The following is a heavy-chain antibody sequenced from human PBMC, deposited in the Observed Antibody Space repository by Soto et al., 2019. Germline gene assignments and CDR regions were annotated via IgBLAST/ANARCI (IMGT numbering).Heavy chain of an antibody. V-gene: IGHV1-69*01. D-gene: IGHD4-17*01. CDR1: GGTFSSYA. Sequence: QVQLVQSGAEVKKPGSSVKVSCKASGGTFSSYAISWVRQAPGQGLEWMGGIIPIFGTANYAQKFQGRVTITADEYTSTDYMELSSLRSEDTAVYYCARDRELSDYGDYHFDYWGQGTLVTVSS. J-gene: IGHJ4*02. CDR2: IIPIFGTA. CDR3: ARDRELSDYGDYHFDY.